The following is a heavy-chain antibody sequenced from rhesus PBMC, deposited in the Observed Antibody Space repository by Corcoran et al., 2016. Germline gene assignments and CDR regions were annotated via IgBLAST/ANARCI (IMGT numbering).Heavy chain of an antibody. D-gene: IGHD1-26*01. CDR1: GYSISSGYY. CDR2: ISGSSGST. J-gene: IGHJ6*01. CDR3: ARVNWNYWLRGLDS. Sequence: QVQLQESGPGLVKPSETLSLTCAVSGYSISSGYYWGWIRQPPGKGLEYIGYISGSSGSTYYNPSLKSRVTISKDTSKNQFSLKLSSVTAADTAVYYCARVNWNYWLRGLDSWGQGVVVTVSS. V-gene: IGHV4-99*02.